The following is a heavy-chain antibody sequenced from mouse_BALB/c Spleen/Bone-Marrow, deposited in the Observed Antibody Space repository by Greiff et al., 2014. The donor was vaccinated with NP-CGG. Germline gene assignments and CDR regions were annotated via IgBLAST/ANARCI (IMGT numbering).Heavy chain of an antibody. V-gene: IGHV1-69*02. Sequence: QVQLKQSGAELVRPGASVKLSCKASGYTFTSYWIHWVKQRPGQGLEWIGIIYPSDSYTNYNQKFKDKATLAVDKSSSTAYMQLSSPTSEDSAVYYCTRSGYGSSSLDYWGQGTTLTVSS. D-gene: IGHD1-1*01. J-gene: IGHJ2*01. CDR3: TRSGYGSSSLDY. CDR2: IYPSDSYT. CDR1: GYTFTSYW.